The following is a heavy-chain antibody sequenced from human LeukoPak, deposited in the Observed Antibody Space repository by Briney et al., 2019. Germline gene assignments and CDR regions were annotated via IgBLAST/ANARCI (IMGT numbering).Heavy chain of an antibody. D-gene: IGHD1-26*01. CDR2: ISAYNGNT. CDR1: GYTFTGYY. CDR3: ARDRLNKWELPDREH. J-gene: IGHJ1*01. V-gene: IGHV1-18*04. Sequence: WASVKVSCKASGYTFTGYYMHWVRQAPGQGLEWMGWISAYNGNTNYAQKLQGRVTMTTDTSTSTAYMELRSLRSDDTAVYYCARDRLNKWELPDREHWGQGTLVTVSS.